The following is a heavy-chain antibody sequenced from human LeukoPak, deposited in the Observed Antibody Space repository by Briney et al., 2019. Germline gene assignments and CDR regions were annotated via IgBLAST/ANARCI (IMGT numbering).Heavy chain of an antibody. D-gene: IGHD2-21*02. Sequence: ASVKVSCKASGYTFTGYYIHWVRQAPGQGLAWMGIINLSAGSTSYAQKFQGRLTMTTDTSTSTAYMELRSLRSDDTAVYYCAREGGAYCGGDCYSNNDAFDIWGQGTMVTVSS. J-gene: IGHJ3*02. CDR1: GYTFTGYY. V-gene: IGHV1-46*01. CDR2: INLSAGST. CDR3: AREGGAYCGGDCYSNNDAFDI.